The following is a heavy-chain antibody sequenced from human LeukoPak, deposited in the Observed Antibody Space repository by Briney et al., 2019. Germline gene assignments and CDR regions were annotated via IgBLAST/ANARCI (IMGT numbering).Heavy chain of an antibody. D-gene: IGHD3-22*01. V-gene: IGHV3-15*07. CDR1: GFTFSNAW. CDR3: STTYYYDSSEGY. J-gene: IGHJ4*02. CDR2: IKSKTDGGTT. Sequence: TPGGSLRLSCAASGFTFSNAWMNWVRQAPGKGLEWVGRIKSKTDGGTTDYAAPVKGRFTISRDGSKNTLYLQMNSLKTEDTAVYYCSTTYYYDSSEGYWGQGTLVTVSS.